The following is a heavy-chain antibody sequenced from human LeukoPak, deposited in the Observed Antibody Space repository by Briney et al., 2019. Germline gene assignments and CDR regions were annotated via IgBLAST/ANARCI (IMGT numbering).Heavy chain of an antibody. V-gene: IGHV4-4*09. CDR2: IYTSGST. CDR3: ARHVPAYYGSGSYRYWFDP. CDR1: GGSISSYY. D-gene: IGHD3-10*01. Sequence: SGTLSLTCTVSGGSISSYYWSWIRQPPGKGLEWIGYIYTSGSTNYNPSLKSRVTISVDTSKNQFSLKLSSVTAADTAVYYCARHVPAYYGSGSYRYWFDPWGQGTLVTVSS. J-gene: IGHJ5*02.